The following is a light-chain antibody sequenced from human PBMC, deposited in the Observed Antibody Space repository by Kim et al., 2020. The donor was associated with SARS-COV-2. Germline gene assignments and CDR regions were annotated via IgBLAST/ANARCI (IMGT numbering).Light chain of an antibody. J-gene: IGKJ1*01. CDR1: QSVSSTY. CDR2: DAS. CDR3: QQYDTSRT. Sequence: VLTQSPGTLSLSPGERATLSCRASQSVSSTYLAWYQQKPGQAPRLLMSDASTRATGIPDRFSGSGSETDFTLTISRLEPEDFAVYYCQQYDTSRTFVQRTKVDIK. V-gene: IGKV3-20*01.